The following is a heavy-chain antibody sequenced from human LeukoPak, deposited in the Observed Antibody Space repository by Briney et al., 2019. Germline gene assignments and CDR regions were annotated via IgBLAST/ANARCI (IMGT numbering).Heavy chain of an antibody. V-gene: IGHV3-21*01. CDR3: PISFCSTTTFFGP. J-gene: IGHJ5*02. D-gene: IGHD2-2*01. Sequence: GGSLRLSYATTGFIFSSYTMSLIRQAPGKGLEWVSSISSSSSYIYYADSVKGRFTISRDNGKKSVFLQMNSLRAEDTGVYFCPISFCSTTTFFGPWSQGTLVTVSS. CDR2: ISSSSSYI. CDR1: GFIFSSYT.